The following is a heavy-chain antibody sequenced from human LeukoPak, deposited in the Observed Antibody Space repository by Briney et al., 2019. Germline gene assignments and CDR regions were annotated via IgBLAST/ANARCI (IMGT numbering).Heavy chain of an antibody. CDR3: AKETPSAYYYDTSGFYP. CDR1: GFTFDDYA. CDR2: ISWNSGSI. J-gene: IGHJ5*02. V-gene: IGHV3-9*01. Sequence: PGGSLRLSCAASGFTFDDYAMHWVRQAPGKGLEWVSGISWNSGSIGYADSVKGRFTISRDNSRDILYLQMNSLRPEDTAVYYCAKETPSAYYYDTSGFYPWGQGTLVTVSS. D-gene: IGHD3-22*01.